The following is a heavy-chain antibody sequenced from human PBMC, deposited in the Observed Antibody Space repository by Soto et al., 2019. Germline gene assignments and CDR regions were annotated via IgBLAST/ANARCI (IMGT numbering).Heavy chain of an antibody. J-gene: IGHJ4*02. CDR2: IYYDGRNK. CDR3: ARALGELWPSVGGY. V-gene: IGHV3-33*01. D-gene: IGHD1-26*01. CDR1: GFTFNTYG. Sequence: QVQLVESGGGVVQPGRSLRLSCAASGFTFNTYGMHWVRQAPGKGLEWVAVIYYDGRNKYYADSVKGRFTISRDNSKNTLNLQMNSLRVEDTAVYYCARALGELWPSVGGYWGQGTLVTVSS.